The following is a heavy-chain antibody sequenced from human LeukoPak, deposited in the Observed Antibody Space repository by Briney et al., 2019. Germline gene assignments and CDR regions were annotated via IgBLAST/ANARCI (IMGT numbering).Heavy chain of an antibody. CDR2: IHNSGST. CDR3: ARADRSGYFGNVVAFDI. V-gene: IGHV4-61*02. D-gene: IGHD3-22*01. CDR1: GGSINSGSYS. J-gene: IGHJ3*02. Sequence: SETLSLTCTVSGGSINSGSYSWTWIRQPAGKGLEWIGRIHNSGSTDYTPSLKSRATTLIDTSKNQFFLKLTSVTAADTAVYYSARADRSGYFGNVVAFDIWGQGTMVTVSS.